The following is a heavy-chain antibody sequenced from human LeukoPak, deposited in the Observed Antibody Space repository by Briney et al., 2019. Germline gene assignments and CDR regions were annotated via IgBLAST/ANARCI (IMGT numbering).Heavy chain of an antibody. D-gene: IGHD6-19*01. V-gene: IGHV4-30-4*01. CDR1: GDSISSGDYF. J-gene: IGHJ4*02. Sequence: DPSQTLSLTCTVSGDSISSGDYFWTWIRQPPGKGLEWIGHIYYSGTSYYNPSLKSRVTISVDTSKNQFSLKLSSVTAADTAVYYCARSLVDSSGWYNYFDYWGQGTLVTVSS. CDR3: ARSLVDSSGWYNYFDY. CDR2: IYYSGTS.